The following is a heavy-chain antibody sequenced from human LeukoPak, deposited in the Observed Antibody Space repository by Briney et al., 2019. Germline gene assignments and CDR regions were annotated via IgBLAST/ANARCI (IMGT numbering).Heavy chain of an antibody. D-gene: IGHD4-17*01. CDR2: IIPIFGTA. V-gene: IGHV1-69*01. CDR3: ARVISGVTVTTSGGTDAFDI. Sequence: SVKVSFKASGGTFSSYAISWVRQAPGQGLEWMGGIIPIFGTANYAQKFQGRVTITADESTSTAYMELSSLRSEDTAVYYCARVISGVTVTTSGGTDAFDIWGQGTMVTVSS. J-gene: IGHJ3*02. CDR1: GGTFSSYA.